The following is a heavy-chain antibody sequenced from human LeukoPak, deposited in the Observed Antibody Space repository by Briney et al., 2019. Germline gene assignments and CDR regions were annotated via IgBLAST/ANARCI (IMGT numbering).Heavy chain of an antibody. CDR3: ARDQAGYDFWSGYYPGFDY. V-gene: IGHV1-2*02. CDR2: INPNSGGT. Sequence: ASVKVSCKASGYTFTGYYMHWVRQAPGQGLEWMGWINPNSGGTNYAQKFQGRVTMTRDTSISTAYMELSRLRSNDTAVYYCARDQAGYDFWSGYYPGFDYWGQGTLVTVSS. J-gene: IGHJ4*02. CDR1: GYTFTGYY. D-gene: IGHD3-3*01.